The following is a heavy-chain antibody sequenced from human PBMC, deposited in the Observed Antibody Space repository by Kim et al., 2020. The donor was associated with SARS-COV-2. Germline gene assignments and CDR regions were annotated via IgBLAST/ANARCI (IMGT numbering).Heavy chain of an antibody. CDR3: ARQGRAYDILTGPYPGRWFDP. D-gene: IGHD3-9*01. Sequence: GESLKISCKGSGYSFTSYWIGWVRQMPGKGLEWMGIIYPGDSDTRYSPSFQGQVTISADKSISTAYLQWSSLKASDTAMYYCARQGRAYDILTGPYPGRWFDPWGQGTLVTVSS. CDR1: GYSFTSYW. CDR2: IYPGDSDT. V-gene: IGHV5-51*01. J-gene: IGHJ5*02.